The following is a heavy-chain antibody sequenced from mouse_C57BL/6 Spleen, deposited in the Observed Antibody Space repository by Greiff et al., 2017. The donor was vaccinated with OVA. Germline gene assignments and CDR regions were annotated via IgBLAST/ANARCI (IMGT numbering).Heavy chain of an antibody. Sequence: LQQSGAELVRPGASVKMSCKASGYTFTSYYMHWVKQTPGQGLEWIGGIYPGNGDTYYNQKFKGKATLTVDKSSSTAYMQLSSLTSEDSAVYFCARVGDYYLYFDVWGKGTTITVSS. V-gene: IGHV1-12*01. CDR2: IYPGNGDT. D-gene: IGHD2-4*01. J-gene: IGHJ1*03. CDR3: ARVGDYYLYFDV. CDR1: GYTFTSYY.